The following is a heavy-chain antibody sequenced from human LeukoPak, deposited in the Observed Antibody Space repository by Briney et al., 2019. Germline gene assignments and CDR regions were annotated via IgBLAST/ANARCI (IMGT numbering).Heavy chain of an antibody. CDR2: IYYSGST. D-gene: IGHD3-3*01. V-gene: IGHV4-59*08. CDR1: GGSISSYY. J-gene: IGHJ4*02. CDR3: ARRDYDFWGGYTPLDY. Sequence: SETLSLTCTVSGGSISSYYWSWIRQPPGKGLEWIGYIYYSGSTSYNPSLKSRVTISVDTSKSQFSLKLSSVTAADTAVYYCARRDYDFWGGYTPLDYWGQGTLVTVSS.